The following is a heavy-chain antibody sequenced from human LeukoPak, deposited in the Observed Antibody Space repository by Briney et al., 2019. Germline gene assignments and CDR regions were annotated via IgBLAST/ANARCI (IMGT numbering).Heavy chain of an antibody. CDR3: VKDLYSYSFDY. CDR1: GFTFRNYG. D-gene: IGHD2-8*01. V-gene: IGHV3-64D*09. Sequence: GGSLRLSCSASGFTFRNYGMHWVRQAPGKGLEYVSTISSYGGSTYYADLVKGRFTIYRDNSKNTRYLQMSSLRAEDTAVYYCVKDLYSYSFDYWGQGTLVTVSS. J-gene: IGHJ4*02. CDR2: ISSYGGST.